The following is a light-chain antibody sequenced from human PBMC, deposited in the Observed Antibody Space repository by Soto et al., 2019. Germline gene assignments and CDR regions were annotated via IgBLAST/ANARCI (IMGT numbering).Light chain of an antibody. J-gene: IGKJ2*01. CDR2: AAS. V-gene: IGKV1-39*01. Sequence: IQITQSPTSMYASIGDRVTITCRASHSISSHLSWYQNKPGKAPKLLMYAASSLQSGVPSRFSGSGARTDFTLTSNNLQLEFFVTSYCQQSYSTLTTFGLGPK. CDR3: QQSYSTLTT. CDR1: HSISSH.